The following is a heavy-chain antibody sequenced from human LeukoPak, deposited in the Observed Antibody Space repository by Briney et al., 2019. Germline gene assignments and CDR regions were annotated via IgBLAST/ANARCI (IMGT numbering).Heavy chain of an antibody. CDR1: GLTFSSYA. J-gene: IGHJ4*02. D-gene: IGHD6-13*01. V-gene: IGHV3-30-3*01. CDR2: ISYDGSNK. CDR3: AREGGSSAHFDY. Sequence: GGSLRLSCAASGLTFSSYAMHWVRQAPGKGLEWVAVISYDGSNKYYADSVKGRFTISRDNSKNTLYLQMNSLRAEDTAVYYCAREGGSSAHFDYWGQGTLVTVSS.